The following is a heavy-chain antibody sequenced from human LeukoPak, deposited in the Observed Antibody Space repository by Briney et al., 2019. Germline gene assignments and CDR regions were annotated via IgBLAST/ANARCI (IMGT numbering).Heavy chain of an antibody. D-gene: IGHD2-2*01. Sequence: PGRPLRLSCAASGFTFSSYARNWVRQAPGKGLEWVAVISYDGSNKYYADSVKGRFTISRDNSKNTLYLQMNSLRAEDTAVYYCARDGEGCSSTSCYPGYNWFDPWGQGTLVTVSS. V-gene: IGHV3-30*04. CDR1: GFTFSSYA. J-gene: IGHJ5*02. CDR3: ARDGEGCSSTSCYPGYNWFDP. CDR2: ISYDGSNK.